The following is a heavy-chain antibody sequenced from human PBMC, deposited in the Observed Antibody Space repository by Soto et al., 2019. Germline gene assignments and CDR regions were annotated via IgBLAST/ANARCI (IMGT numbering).Heavy chain of an antibody. V-gene: IGHV3-7*01. CDR3: ARDPRPGITGTTPYYYGMDV. D-gene: IGHD1-7*01. Sequence: GGSLRLSCAASGFTFSSYWMSWVRQAPGKGLEWVANIKQDGSEKYYVDSVKGRFTISRDNAKNSLYLQMNSLRAEDTAVYYYARDPRPGITGTTPYYYGMDVWGQGTTVTVSS. CDR2: IKQDGSEK. J-gene: IGHJ6*02. CDR1: GFTFSSYW.